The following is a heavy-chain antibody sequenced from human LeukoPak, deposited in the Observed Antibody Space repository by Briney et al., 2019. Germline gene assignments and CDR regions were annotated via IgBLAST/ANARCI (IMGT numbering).Heavy chain of an antibody. CDR3: ARHGGEWLRYYFNY. V-gene: IGHV4-61*01. CDR1: GGSVNSGSYY. D-gene: IGHD5-12*01. Sequence: SETLSLTCTVSGGSVNSGSYYWSWIRQPPGKGLEWIGYSYYTGSTNYNPSLKSRVTISVDTSKNQFSLKLNSVTAADTAVYYCARHGGEWLRYYFNYWGQGTLVTVSS. J-gene: IGHJ4*02. CDR2: SYYTGST.